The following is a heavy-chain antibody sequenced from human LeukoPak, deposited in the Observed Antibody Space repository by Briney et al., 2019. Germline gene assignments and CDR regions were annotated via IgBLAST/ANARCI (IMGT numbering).Heavy chain of an antibody. Sequence: GGSLRLSCAASGFTFVNAWMTWVRQAPGKGLEWVGCMESNPAGGRTDYAAPVKGRFTISRDDSRSTLYLQLNNLRAEDTAVYYCTTLDFDVHYWGRGTLITVSS. J-gene: IGHJ4*02. V-gene: IGHV3-15*04. D-gene: IGHD1-1*01. CDR3: TTLDFDVHY. CDR2: MESNPAGGRT. CDR1: GFTFVNAW.